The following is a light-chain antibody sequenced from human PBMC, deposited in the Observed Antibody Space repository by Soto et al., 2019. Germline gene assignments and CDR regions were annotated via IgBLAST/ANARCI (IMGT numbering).Light chain of an antibody. CDR3: QQYDSSPRT. V-gene: IGKV3-20*01. J-gene: IGKJ1*01. CDR1: QSVSSDS. Sequence: IVLTQSPGTLSLSPGEKATLSCRASQSVSSDSLAWYQQKPGQAPRLLISDASTRATGIPARFSGSGSGTDFTLTISRLEPEDLAEYYCQQYDSSPRTFGQGTKVEIK. CDR2: DAS.